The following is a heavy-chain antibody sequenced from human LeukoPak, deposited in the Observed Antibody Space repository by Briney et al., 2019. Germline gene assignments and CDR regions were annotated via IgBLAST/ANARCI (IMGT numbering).Heavy chain of an antibody. D-gene: IGHD5-24*01. CDR3: ARKERWLQSSGYYYGMDV. V-gene: IGHV4-31*03. J-gene: IGHJ6*02. CDR1: GGSISDGGFY. CDR2: IYYSGST. Sequence: SQTLSLTCTVSGGSISDGGFYWSWIRQHPEKGLEWIGYIYYSGSTYYNPTLESRVTMSVDTSMKQFSLKLKSVTAADTAVYYCARKERWLQSSGYYYGMDVWGQGTTVTVSS.